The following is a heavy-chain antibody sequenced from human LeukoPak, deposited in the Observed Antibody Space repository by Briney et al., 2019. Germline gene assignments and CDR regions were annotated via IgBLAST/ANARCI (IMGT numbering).Heavy chain of an antibody. V-gene: IGHV3-74*01. Sequence: GGSLRLPCAASGFGFSVYWMHWVRQAPGKGLVWVAHINEDGTSASHADSVKSRFTISGDNAKNTLYLQMNSLTVEDTAVYYCARVPTNSYGFGQWGQGSLVTVSS. J-gene: IGHJ4*02. D-gene: IGHD5-18*01. CDR1: GFGFSVYW. CDR3: ARVPTNSYGFGQ. CDR2: INEDGTSA.